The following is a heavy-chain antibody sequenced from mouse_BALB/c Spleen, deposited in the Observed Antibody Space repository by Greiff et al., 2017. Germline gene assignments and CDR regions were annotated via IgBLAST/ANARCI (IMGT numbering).Heavy chain of an antibody. V-gene: IGHV5-6-3*01. J-gene: IGHJ4*01. Sequence: EVQRVESGGGLVQPGGSLKLSCAASGFTFSSYGMSWVRQTPDKRLELVATINSNGGSTYYPDSVKGRFTISRDNAKNTLYLQMSSLKSEDTAMYYCARDYGSSYGYAMDYWGQGTSVTVSS. CDR3: ARDYGSSYGYAMDY. CDR2: INSNGGST. CDR1: GFTFSSYG. D-gene: IGHD1-1*01.